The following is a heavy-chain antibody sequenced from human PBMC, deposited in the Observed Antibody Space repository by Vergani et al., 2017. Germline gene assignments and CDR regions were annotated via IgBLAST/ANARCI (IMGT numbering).Heavy chain of an antibody. J-gene: IGHJ4*02. CDR1: GGSISSYY. V-gene: IGHV4-59*12. CDR2: IYYSGST. CDR3: ARAGGIAARRGFDY. Sequence: QVQLQESGPGLVKPSETLSLTCTVSGGSISSYYWSWIRQPPGKGLEWIGYIYYSGSTNYNPSLKSRVTISVDTSKNQFSLKLSSVTAADTAVYYCARAGGIAARRGFDYWGQGTLVTVSS. D-gene: IGHD6-6*01.